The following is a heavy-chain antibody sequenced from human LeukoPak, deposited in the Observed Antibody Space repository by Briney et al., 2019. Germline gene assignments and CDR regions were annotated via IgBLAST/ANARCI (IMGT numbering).Heavy chain of an antibody. CDR2: IYTSGST. CDR3: ARGAAATY. CDR1: GGSISSFY. V-gene: IGHV4-4*07. J-gene: IGHJ4*02. D-gene: IGHD6-13*01. Sequence: ASETLSLTCTVSGGSISSFYWSWLRQPAGKGLEWIGRIYTSGSTNYNPSLESRVTMSVDTSKHQFSLKLSSVTAADTAVYDCARGAAATYWGQGTLVTVSS.